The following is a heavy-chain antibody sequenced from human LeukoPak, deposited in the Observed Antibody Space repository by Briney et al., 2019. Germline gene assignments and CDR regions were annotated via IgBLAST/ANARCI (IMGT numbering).Heavy chain of an antibody. Sequence: SETLSLTCAVYGGSFSGYYWSWIRQPPGKGLKWIGEINHSGSTNYNPSLKSRVTISVDTSKNQFSLKLSSVTAADTAVYYCARGGRNIVVVVAALGQNWFDPWGQGTLVTVSS. V-gene: IGHV4-34*01. CDR1: GGSFSGYY. CDR3: ARGGRNIVVVVAALGQNWFDP. J-gene: IGHJ5*02. CDR2: INHSGST. D-gene: IGHD2-15*01.